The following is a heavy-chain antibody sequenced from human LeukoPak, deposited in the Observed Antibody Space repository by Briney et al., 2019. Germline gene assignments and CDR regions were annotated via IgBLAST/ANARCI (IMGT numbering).Heavy chain of an antibody. CDR1: GYTFTGYY. D-gene: IGHD3-10*01. CDR2: INPNSGGT. J-gene: IGHJ4*02. V-gene: IGHV1-2*02. Sequence: ASVKVSCKASGYTFTGYYMHWVRQAPGQGLEWMGWINPNSGGTNYAQKFQGRVTMTRDTSISTAYMELSRLRSDDTAVYYCARDSKLLFGGSGSYPLGYWGQGTLVTVSS. CDR3: ARDSKLLFGGSGSYPLGY.